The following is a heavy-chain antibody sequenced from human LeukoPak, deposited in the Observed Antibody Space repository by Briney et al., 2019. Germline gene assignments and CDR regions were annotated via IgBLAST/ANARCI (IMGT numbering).Heavy chain of an antibody. Sequence: ASVKVSCKASGYTFTSYYIHWVRQAPGQGLEWMGIITPSGGSTSYAQKFQGRVTMTRDTSTSTVYMELSSLRSEDTAVYYCARGDYDSRGHYHLGAFNIWGQGTMVTVSS. D-gene: IGHD3-22*01. J-gene: IGHJ3*02. CDR3: ARGDYDSRGHYHLGAFNI. V-gene: IGHV1-46*01. CDR2: ITPSGGST. CDR1: GYTFTSYY.